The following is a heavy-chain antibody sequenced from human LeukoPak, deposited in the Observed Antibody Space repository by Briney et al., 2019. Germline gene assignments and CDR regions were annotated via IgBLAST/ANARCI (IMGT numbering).Heavy chain of an antibody. CDR2: IYYSGST. V-gene: IGHV4-30-4*01. Sequence: NPSQTLPLTCTVSGGSISSGDYYWSWIRQPPGKGLEWIGYIYYSGSTYYNPSLKSRVTISVDTSRNQFSLKLSSVTAADTAVYYCAREESRITMVRGGYWGQGTLVTVSS. CDR1: GGSISSGDYY. D-gene: IGHD3-10*01. J-gene: IGHJ4*02. CDR3: AREESRITMVRGGY.